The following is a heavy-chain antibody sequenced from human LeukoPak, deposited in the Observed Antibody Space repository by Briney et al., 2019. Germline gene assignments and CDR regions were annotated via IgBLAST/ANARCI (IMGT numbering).Heavy chain of an antibody. CDR3: ARHEDRNWYFDH. CDR2: IYYRGST. CDR1: GGSISSSYYY. D-gene: IGHD1-1*01. Sequence: SETLSLTCTVSGGSISSSYYYWGWIRQPPGKGLEWIGTIYYRGSTYYNPSLKSRVTISVDTSANPFSLKLSYVTAPDTAVYYCARHEDRNWYFDHWGEGTLVTVSS. J-gene: IGHJ4*02. V-gene: IGHV4-39*01.